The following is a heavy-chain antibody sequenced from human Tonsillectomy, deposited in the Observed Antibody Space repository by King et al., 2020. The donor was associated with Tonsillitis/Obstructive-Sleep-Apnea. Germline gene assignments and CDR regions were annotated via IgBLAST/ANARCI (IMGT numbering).Heavy chain of an antibody. D-gene: IGHD1-20*01. CDR3: ARDGLLTGARGYFDY. V-gene: IGHV6-1*01. J-gene: IGHJ4*02. Sequence: QLQQSGPGLVKPSQTLSITFAISGDSVSSNSAAWNWNRQSPSRGLECRGRTSYRSKWYTDYAVSVKSRITINPDTSRNQFSLQLNSVTSEDTAVYYCARDGLLTGARGYFDYWGQGTLVPVSS. CDR2: TSYRSKWYT. CDR1: GDSVSSNSAA.